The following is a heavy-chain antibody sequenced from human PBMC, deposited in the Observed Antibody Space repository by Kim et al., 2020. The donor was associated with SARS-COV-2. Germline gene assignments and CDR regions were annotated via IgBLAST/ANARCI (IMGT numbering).Heavy chain of an antibody. CDR2: IYYSGST. CDR3: ARVTHYGSGSYFTR. D-gene: IGHD3-10*01. V-gene: IGHV4-59*01. CDR1: GGSISSYY. J-gene: IGHJ4*02. Sequence: SETLSLTCTVSGGSISSYYWSWIRQPPGKGLEWIGYIYYSGSTNYNPSLKSRVTISVDTSKNQFSLKLSSVTAADTAVYYCARVTHYGSGSYFTRWGQGTLLTVPS.